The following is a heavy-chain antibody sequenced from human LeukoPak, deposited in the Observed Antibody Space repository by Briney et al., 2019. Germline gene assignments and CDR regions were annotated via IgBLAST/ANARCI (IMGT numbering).Heavy chain of an antibody. CDR1: GASISSNY. CDR2: IYYSGTT. Sequence: KSSETLSLTCSVSGASISSNYWTWIRQPPGKGLEWIGNIYYSGTTNYNPSLKSRVTISVDQSKKQFSLNLISVTAADTAVYFCALAHCSRTNCYDLDYFCYYMDVWGKGTTVTVSS. V-gene: IGHV4-59*01. CDR3: ALAHCSRTNCYDLDYFCYYMDV. D-gene: IGHD2-2*01. J-gene: IGHJ6*03.